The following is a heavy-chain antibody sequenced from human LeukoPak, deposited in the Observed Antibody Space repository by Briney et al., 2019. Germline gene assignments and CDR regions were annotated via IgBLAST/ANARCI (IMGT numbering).Heavy chain of an antibody. J-gene: IGHJ4*02. CDR2: ISGSGGAT. V-gene: IGHV3-23*01. CDR1: GFTFNTYG. CDR3: ARGGVDYYGSGSYYLMYYFDY. Sequence: GGTLRLSCAASGFTFNTYGMSWVRQAPGKGLEWVSGISGSGGATYYADSVKGRFTISRDDPHNTLYLQMNSLRAEDTAVYFCARGGVDYYGSGSYYLMYYFDYWGQGALVTVSS. D-gene: IGHD3-10*01.